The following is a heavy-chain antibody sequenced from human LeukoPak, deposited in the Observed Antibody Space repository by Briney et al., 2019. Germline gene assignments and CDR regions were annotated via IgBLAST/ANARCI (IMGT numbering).Heavy chain of an antibody. CDR3: ARLQLLYNWFDP. V-gene: IGHV4-59*01. CDR1: GGSISSYY. CDR2: IYYSGST. Sequence: SETLSLTCTVSGGSISSYYWSWIRQPPGKGLEWIGYIYYSGSTNYNPSLKSRVTISVDTSKNQFSLKLSSVTAADTAVYYCARLQLLYNWFDPWGQGTLVTVSS. J-gene: IGHJ5*02. D-gene: IGHD2-2*01.